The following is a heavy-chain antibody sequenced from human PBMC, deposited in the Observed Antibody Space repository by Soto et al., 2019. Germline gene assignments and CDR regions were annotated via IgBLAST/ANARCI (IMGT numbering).Heavy chain of an antibody. V-gene: IGHV2-5*01. CDR3: AHRPSGWYLFDY. CDR2: IYWNDDK. CDR1: GFSLSTSGLG. J-gene: IGHJ4*02. Sequence: QITLKESGPTLVRPTQTLTLTCTLSGFSLSTSGLGVGWIRQPPGKALEWLALIYWNDDKRYSPSLKARLTITKDTSKNPVVLTMTNMDPVDTATYYCAHRPSGWYLFDYWGQGTLVTVSS. D-gene: IGHD6-19*01.